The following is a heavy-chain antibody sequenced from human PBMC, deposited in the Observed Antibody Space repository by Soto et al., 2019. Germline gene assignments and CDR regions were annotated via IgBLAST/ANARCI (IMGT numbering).Heavy chain of an antibody. CDR1: GFKFDDYM. CDR2: ISWDGGSI. J-gene: IGHJ4*02. V-gene: IGHV3-43*01. D-gene: IGHD2-15*01. CDR3: AKEGNGGSSLDH. Sequence: GVLRLSCEASGFKFDDYMMHWVRQAPGKGLEWISLISWDGGSIDYADSIKGRFTVSRDNSKNSLYLHMNSLKTEDTAIYYCAKEGNGGSSLDHWGQGTLVTVSS.